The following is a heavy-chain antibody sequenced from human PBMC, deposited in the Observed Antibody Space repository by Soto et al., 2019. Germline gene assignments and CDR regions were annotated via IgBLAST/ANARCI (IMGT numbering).Heavy chain of an antibody. Sequence: SETLSLTCAVYGGSFSGYYWSWIRQPPGKGLEWIGEINHSGSTNYNPSLKSRVTISVDTSKNQFSLKLSSVTAADTAVYYCARDRYCSGGSCYPRWFEPWGQGTLV. D-gene: IGHD2-15*01. J-gene: IGHJ5*02. CDR1: GGSFSGYY. V-gene: IGHV4-34*01. CDR3: ARDRYCSGGSCYPRWFEP. CDR2: INHSGST.